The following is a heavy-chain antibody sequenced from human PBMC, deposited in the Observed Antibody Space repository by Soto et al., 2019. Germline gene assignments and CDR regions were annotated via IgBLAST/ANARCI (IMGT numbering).Heavy chain of an antibody. CDR1: GGSFSGYY. D-gene: IGHD2-15*01. J-gene: IGHJ4*02. V-gene: IGHV4-34*01. Sequence: QVQLQQWGAGLLKPSETLSLTCAVYGGSFSGYYWSWIRQPPGKGLEWIGEINHSGSTNYNPSLKSRVTISVDTSKNQFSLKLSSATAADTAVYYCARSFAVAATSYYFDYWGQGTLVTVSS. CDR2: INHSGST. CDR3: ARSFAVAATSYYFDY.